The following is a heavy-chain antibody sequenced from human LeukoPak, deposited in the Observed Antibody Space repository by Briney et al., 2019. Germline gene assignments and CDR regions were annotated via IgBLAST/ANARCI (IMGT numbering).Heavy chain of an antibody. V-gene: IGHV1-46*01. D-gene: IGHD3-9*01. Sequence: ASVKVSCKASGYTFTSYYMHWVRQAPGQGLEWMGIINPSGGSTSYAQKFQGRVTMTRDMSTSTVYMELSSLRSEDTAVYYCARAEKIRYFDWSLASPHYYYYMDVWGKGTTVTISS. CDR2: INPSGGST. CDR1: GYTFTSYY. J-gene: IGHJ6*03. CDR3: ARAEKIRYFDWSLASPHYYYYMDV.